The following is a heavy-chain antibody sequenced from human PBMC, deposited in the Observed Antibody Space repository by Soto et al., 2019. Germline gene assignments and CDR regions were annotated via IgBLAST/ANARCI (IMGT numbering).Heavy chain of an antibody. CDR3: ARGRGSSSWAPFDY. CDR2: AYHNGLT. J-gene: IGHJ4*02. Sequence: SETLSLTCTVSGDSVTSNVWWSWVRQPPGKGLEWIGEAYHNGLTNYNPSLKSRVTISVDKSKNQFSLKLSSVTAADTAVYYCARGRGSSSWAPFDYWGQGTLVTVSS. CDR1: GDSVTSNVW. D-gene: IGHD6-13*01. V-gene: IGHV4-4*02.